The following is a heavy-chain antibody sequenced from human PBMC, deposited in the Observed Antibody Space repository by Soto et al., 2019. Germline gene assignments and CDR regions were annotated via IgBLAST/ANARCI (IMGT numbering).Heavy chain of an antibody. Sequence: PSETLSLTCTVSGGSISSGGYYWSWIRQHPGKGLEWIGYIYYSGSTYYNPSLKSRVTISVDTSKNQFSLKLSSVTAADTAVYYCARDVRPYYYGSGSYGWFDPRGQGTLVTVSS. CDR2: IYYSGST. V-gene: IGHV4-31*03. CDR1: GGSISSGGYY. CDR3: ARDVRPYYYGSGSYGWFDP. D-gene: IGHD3-10*01. J-gene: IGHJ5*02.